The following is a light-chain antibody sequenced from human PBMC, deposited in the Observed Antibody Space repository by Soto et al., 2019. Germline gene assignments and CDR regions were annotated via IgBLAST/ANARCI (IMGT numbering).Light chain of an antibody. CDR2: DVS. J-gene: IGLJ1*01. CDR1: SSDVGSYNY. Sequence: QSVLTQPASVSGSPGQSITISCTGTSSDVGSYNYVSWYQQHPGKAPKLMIYDVSIRPSGVSNRFSGSKSGNTASLTISGLQAEDDADYYCSSYTISSTIGVFGPGTKLTVL. CDR3: SSYTISSTIGV. V-gene: IGLV2-14*03.